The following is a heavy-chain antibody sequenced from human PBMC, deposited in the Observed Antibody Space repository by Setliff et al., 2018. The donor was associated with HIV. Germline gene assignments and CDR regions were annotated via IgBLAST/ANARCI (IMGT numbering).Heavy chain of an antibody. D-gene: IGHD3-22*01. V-gene: IGHV3-73*01. CDR3: TRPQYFYDIGGSDY. CDR1: GFTFSYRW. Sequence: PGGSLRLSCAASGFTFSYRWMTWVRQASGKGLEWLGRIKTRADNYATAYAASVKGRFTISRDDSMNTAYLQMNSLKIEDTAVYYCTRPQYFYDIGGSDYWGQGTLVTVSS. J-gene: IGHJ4*02. CDR2: IKTRADNYAT.